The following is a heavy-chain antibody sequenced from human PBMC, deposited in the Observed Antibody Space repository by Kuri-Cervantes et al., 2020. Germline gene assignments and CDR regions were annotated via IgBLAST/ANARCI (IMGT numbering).Heavy chain of an antibody. CDR1: GGSVSSGSYY. D-gene: IGHD3-22*01. Sequence: SETLSLTCTVSGGSVSSGSYYWSWIRQPPGKGLEWIGYIYYSGSTNYNPSLKSRVTISVDTSKNQFSLKLSSVTAADTAVYYCAREYYYDSSGYYGGHYYYGMDVWGQGTTVTVSS. CDR2: IYYSGST. J-gene: IGHJ6*02. V-gene: IGHV4-61*01. CDR3: AREYYYDSSGYYGGHYYYGMDV.